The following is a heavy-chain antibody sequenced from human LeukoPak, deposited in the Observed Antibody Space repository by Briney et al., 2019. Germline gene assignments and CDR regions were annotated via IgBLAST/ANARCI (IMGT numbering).Heavy chain of an antibody. CDR3: ARDPRDGYGHFDY. CDR1: GFTFSGNH. CDR2: IYSDGDT. D-gene: IGHD5-24*01. V-gene: IGHV3-66*02. Sequence: QSGGSLRLSCVVSGFTFSGNHMNRVRQAPGKGLEWVSVIYSDGDTYYADSVKGRFTISRDSSRNTLSLQMNSLKPEDTAVYYCARDPRDGYGHFDYWGQGTLVTVSS. J-gene: IGHJ4*02.